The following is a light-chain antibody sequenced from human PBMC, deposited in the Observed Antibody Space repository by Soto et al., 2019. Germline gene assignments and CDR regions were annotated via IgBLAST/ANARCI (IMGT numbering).Light chain of an antibody. CDR2: DAS. V-gene: IGKV3-11*01. CDR3: QQRSNWPLT. J-gene: IGKJ4*01. Sequence: IVLTQSPATLSLSPGEIATLSCRASQSVSSYLAWCQQKPGQAPRLLIYDASNRATGIPARFSGSGSGTDFTLTISSLEPEDFAVYYCQQRSNWPLTFGGGTKVEIK. CDR1: QSVSSY.